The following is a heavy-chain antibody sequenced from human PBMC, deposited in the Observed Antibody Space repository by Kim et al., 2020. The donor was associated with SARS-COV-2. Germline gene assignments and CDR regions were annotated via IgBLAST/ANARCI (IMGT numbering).Heavy chain of an antibody. J-gene: IGHJ4*02. D-gene: IGHD2-8*01. V-gene: IGHV4-59*01. CDR2: IYYSGST. CDR1: GGPITGYY. Sequence: SETLSLTCTVSGGPITGYYWNWIRQPPGKGLEWIGYIYYSGSTTYNPSLESRVTMSVDTSKNQCSLRLSSLTAADTAIYYCARLLSHGQSDYWGQGALVTVSS. CDR3: ARLLSHGQSDY.